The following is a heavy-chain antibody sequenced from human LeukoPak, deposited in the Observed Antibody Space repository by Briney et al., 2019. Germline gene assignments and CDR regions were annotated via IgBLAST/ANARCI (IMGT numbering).Heavy chain of an antibody. CDR2: ISGSSNDK. V-gene: IGHV3-21*01. Sequence: GGSLRLSCLASGFTFSRYSMKWVRQAPGKGLEWVSSISGSSNDKHYIDSVKGRFTISRHNAKNSLFLQMNSLRAEDTAVYYCVRAEGSSGSSEYFQHWGQGTLVTASS. D-gene: IGHD5-12*01. J-gene: IGHJ1*01. CDR1: GFTFSRYS. CDR3: VRAEGSSGSSEYFQH.